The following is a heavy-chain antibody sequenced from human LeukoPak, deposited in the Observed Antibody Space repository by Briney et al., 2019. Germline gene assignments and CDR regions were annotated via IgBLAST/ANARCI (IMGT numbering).Heavy chain of an antibody. D-gene: IGHD1-1*01. CDR3: AKDGGTNLNGGSDY. Sequence: GGSLCPSCAASGFIFSSYGMHWVRQAPGKGMEWLAFVRYDGSEKSYADSVKGRFTISRDNSKNTVYLQMSSLRAEDTSVYYCAKDGGTNLNGGSDYWGQGTLVTVSS. V-gene: IGHV3-30*02. CDR1: GFIFSSYG. CDR2: VRYDGSEK. J-gene: IGHJ4*02.